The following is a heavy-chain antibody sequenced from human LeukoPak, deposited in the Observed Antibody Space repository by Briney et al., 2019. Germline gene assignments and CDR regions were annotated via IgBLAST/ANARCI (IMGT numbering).Heavy chain of an antibody. CDR1: GFTFSSYW. Sequence: PGGSLRLSCAASGFTFSSYWMSWVRQAPGEGLEWVANIKQDGSEKYYVDSVKGRFTISRDNAKNSLYLQMNSLRAEDTAVYYCASTCSSTSCYGFHYGMDVWGKGTTVTVSS. D-gene: IGHD2-2*01. CDR3: ASTCSSTSCYGFHYGMDV. CDR2: IKQDGSEK. J-gene: IGHJ6*04. V-gene: IGHV3-7*03.